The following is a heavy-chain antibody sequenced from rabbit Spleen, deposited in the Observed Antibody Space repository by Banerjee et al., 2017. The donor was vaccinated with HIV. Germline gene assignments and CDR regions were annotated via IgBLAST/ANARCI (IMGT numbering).Heavy chain of an antibody. Sequence: QQQLEESGGDLVKPEGYLTLTCTASGFSFSSHLYMCWVRQAPGKGLELIACIYTGNGGTAYASWSKGRFTVTKTTSTTVTLQMTSLTVADTATYFCARDRYDDAGDYVFNLWGPGTLVTVS. CDR2: IYTGNGGT. CDR3: ARDRYDDAGDYVFNL. D-gene: IGHD2-1*01. CDR1: GFSFSSHLY. V-gene: IGHV1S45*01. J-gene: IGHJ4*01.